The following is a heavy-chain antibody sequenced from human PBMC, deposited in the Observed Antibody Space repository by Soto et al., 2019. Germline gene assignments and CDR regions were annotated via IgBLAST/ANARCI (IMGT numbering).Heavy chain of an antibody. CDR1: GVTIISYY. D-gene: IGHD3-9*01. Sequence: PSETLSLTCTVSGVTIISYYWSWIRQPPGKGLEWIGYIYYSGSTNYNPSLKSRVTISVDTSKNQFSLKLSSVTAADTAVYYCARSNYDILTGYYPGYFDYWGQGTLVTVSS. CDR2: IYYSGST. J-gene: IGHJ4*02. CDR3: ARSNYDILTGYYPGYFDY. V-gene: IGHV4-59*01.